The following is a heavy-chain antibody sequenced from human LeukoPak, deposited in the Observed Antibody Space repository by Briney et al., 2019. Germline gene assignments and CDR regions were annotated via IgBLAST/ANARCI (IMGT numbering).Heavy chain of an antibody. J-gene: IGHJ4*02. Sequence: PGGSLRLSCAASGFTFSSYEMNWVRQAPGKGLEWVSCISGSGSAKYYADSVKGRFTISRDNAKNSLFLQMNSLRAEDTAVHYCSRSPLKDYWGQGTLVTVSS. CDR1: GFTFSSYE. D-gene: IGHD3-16*02. V-gene: IGHV3-48*03. CDR2: ISGSGSAK. CDR3: SRSPLKDY.